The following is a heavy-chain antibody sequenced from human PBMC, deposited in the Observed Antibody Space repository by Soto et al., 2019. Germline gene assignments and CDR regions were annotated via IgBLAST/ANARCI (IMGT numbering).Heavy chain of an antibody. V-gene: IGHV4-59*01. CDR2: IYYSGST. D-gene: IGHD3-10*01. CDR1: GGSISSYY. Sequence: SETLSLTCTVSGGSISSYYWSWIRQPPGRGLEWIGYIYYSGSTNYNPSLKSRVTISVDTSKNQFSLKLSSVTAADTAVYYCARDFNYGSGEYFDYWGQGTLVTVSS. CDR3: ARDFNYGSGEYFDY. J-gene: IGHJ4*02.